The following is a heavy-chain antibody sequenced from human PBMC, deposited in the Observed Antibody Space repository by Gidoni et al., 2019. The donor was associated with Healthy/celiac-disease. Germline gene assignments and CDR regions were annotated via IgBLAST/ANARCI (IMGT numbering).Heavy chain of an antibody. V-gene: IGHV2-26*01. D-gene: IGHD6-13*01. CDR1: GFSLSNARMG. J-gene: IGHJ4*02. CDR2: IFSTDEK. CDR3: ARTSSSWDRAFDY. Sequence: QVTLKESGPVLVKPTETLTLTCTVSGFSLSNARMGVSWIRQPPGKALEWLAHIFSTDEKSYSTSLKSKLTICKDTSKSQMVLTMTNMDPVDTATYYCARTSSSWDRAFDYWGQGTLVTVSS.